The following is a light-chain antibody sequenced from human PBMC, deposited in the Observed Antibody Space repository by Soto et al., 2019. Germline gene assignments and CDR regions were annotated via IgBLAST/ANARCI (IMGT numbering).Light chain of an antibody. J-gene: IGLJ3*02. Sequence: QSALTQPPSASGSPGRSVTISCTGTSSDVGGYDYVSWFQQHPGKAPKLIIYEVTKRPSGVPDRFSASKPGNTASLTVSGLQAEDEADYYCSSFVAGNNYWVFGGGTKLTVL. CDR3: SSFVAGNNYWV. V-gene: IGLV2-8*01. CDR1: SSDVGGYDY. CDR2: EVT.